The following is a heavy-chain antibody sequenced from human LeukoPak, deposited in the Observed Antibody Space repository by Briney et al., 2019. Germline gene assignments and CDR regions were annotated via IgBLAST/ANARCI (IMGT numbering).Heavy chain of an antibody. D-gene: IGHD3-22*01. CDR3: AKAAGSGYYHYFDS. J-gene: IGHJ4*02. Sequence: PGGSLRLSCVASGFTFSNAWMSWVRQAPGKGLEWVGRIKSKTDGGTTDYAAPVKGRFIISRDNSKNTLYLQLNSLRAEDTAVYFCAKAAGSGYYHYFDSWGQGTLVTVSS. CDR1: GFTFSNAW. V-gene: IGHV3-15*01. CDR2: IKSKTDGGTT.